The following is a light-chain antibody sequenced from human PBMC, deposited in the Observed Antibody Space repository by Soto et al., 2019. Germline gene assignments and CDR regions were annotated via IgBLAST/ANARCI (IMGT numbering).Light chain of an antibody. CDR2: GAS. CDR1: QSVSINY. Sequence: EIVLTQSPGTLSLSPGERATLSCRASQSVSINYLAWYKHKPGQAPRLLVWGASRRAAGIPDRFSGSGSGTDFALTISRLEPEDFAVYYCQQFANSPRTFGQGTNVE. CDR3: QQFANSPRT. V-gene: IGKV3-20*01. J-gene: IGKJ1*01.